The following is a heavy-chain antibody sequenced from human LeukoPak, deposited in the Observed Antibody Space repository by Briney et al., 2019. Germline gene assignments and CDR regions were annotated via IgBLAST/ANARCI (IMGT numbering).Heavy chain of an antibody. Sequence: GGSLRLSCAASGVTLSSYDMNWVRQAPGKGLEWVSSISSTSNYINYADSVKGRFTISRDNAKSSLYLQMNSLRVDDTAVYYCARTVFGAYNWFDPWGQGALVTVSS. CDR2: ISSTSNYI. V-gene: IGHV3-21*01. J-gene: IGHJ5*02. CDR1: GVTLSSYD. D-gene: IGHD3-3*01. CDR3: ARTVFGAYNWFDP.